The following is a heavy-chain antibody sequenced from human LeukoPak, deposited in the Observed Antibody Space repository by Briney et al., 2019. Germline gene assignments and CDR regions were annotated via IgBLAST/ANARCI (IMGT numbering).Heavy chain of an antibody. CDR2: INPNSGGT. CDR1: GYTFTGYY. CDR3: AGGVGYSYAHPTFDY. Sequence: ASVKVSCKASGYTFTGYYMHWVRQAPGQGLEWMGWINPNSGGTNYAQKFQGRVTMTRDTSISTAYMELSRLRSDDTAVYYCAGGVGYSYAHPTFDYWGQGTLVTVSS. V-gene: IGHV1-2*02. J-gene: IGHJ4*02. D-gene: IGHD5-18*01.